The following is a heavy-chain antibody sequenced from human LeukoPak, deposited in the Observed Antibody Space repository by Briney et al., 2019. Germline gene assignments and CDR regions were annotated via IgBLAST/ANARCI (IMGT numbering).Heavy chain of an antibody. Sequence: SETLSLTCTVSGGSISSYYWSWIRQPAGKGLEWIGRIYTSGSTNYNPSLKSRVTMSVDTSKNQFSLKLSSVTAADTAAYYCAREGRCSSTSCYKLYYYYYYMDVWGKGTTVTVSS. CDR2: IYTSGST. CDR1: GGSISSYY. V-gene: IGHV4-4*07. D-gene: IGHD2-2*02. J-gene: IGHJ6*03. CDR3: AREGRCSSTSCYKLYYYYYYMDV.